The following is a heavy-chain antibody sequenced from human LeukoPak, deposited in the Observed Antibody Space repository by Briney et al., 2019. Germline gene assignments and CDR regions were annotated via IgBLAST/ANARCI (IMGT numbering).Heavy chain of an antibody. CDR1: GYTFTSYV. J-gene: IGHJ4*02. Sequence: ASVKVSCKASGYTFTSYVISWVRQAPGQGLEWMGWISAYNGNTNYAQKLQGRVTMTTDTSTSTAYMELRSLRSDDTAVYYCARAVGIDCSSTSCYQGDYFDYWGQGTLVTVSS. CDR2: ISAYNGNT. D-gene: IGHD2-2*01. V-gene: IGHV1-18*01. CDR3: ARAVGIDCSSTSCYQGDYFDY.